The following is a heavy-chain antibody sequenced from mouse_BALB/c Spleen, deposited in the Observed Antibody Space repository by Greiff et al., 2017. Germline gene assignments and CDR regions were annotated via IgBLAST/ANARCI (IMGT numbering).Heavy chain of an antibody. CDR2: ISSGGSYT. V-gene: IGHV5-9-4*01. Sequence: EVKLMESGGGLVKPGGSLKLSCAASGFTFSSYAMSWVRQSPEKRLEWVAEISSGGSYTYYPDTVTGRITITRDNAKNTLYLEMSSLRSEDTAVYYCGRAEGYAPLAYWGQGTLVTVSA. J-gene: IGHJ3*01. D-gene: IGHD2-14*01. CDR3: GRAEGYAPLAY. CDR1: GFTFSSYA.